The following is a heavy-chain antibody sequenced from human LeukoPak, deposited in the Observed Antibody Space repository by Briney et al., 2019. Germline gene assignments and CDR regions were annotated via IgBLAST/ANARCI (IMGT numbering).Heavy chain of an antibody. D-gene: IGHD6-13*01. CDR1: GGSISSGSYY. CDR3: ARDVVAAAGLDY. J-gene: IGHJ4*02. CDR2: IYTSGST. V-gene: IGHV4-61*02. Sequence: PSQTLSLTCTVSGGSISSGSYYWSWVRQPAGKGLEWIGRIYTSGSTNYNPSLKSRVTISLDTSKNQFSLKLSSVTAADTAVYYCARDVVAAAGLDYWGQGTLVTVSS.